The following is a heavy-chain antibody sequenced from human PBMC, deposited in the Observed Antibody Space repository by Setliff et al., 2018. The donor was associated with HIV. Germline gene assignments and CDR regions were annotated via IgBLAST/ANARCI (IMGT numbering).Heavy chain of an antibody. J-gene: IGHJ4*02. CDR1: GGSVNSATYY. Sequence: PSETLSLTCTVSGGSVNSATYYWSWIRQHPGKGLEWIGYVFHTGITYQNPSLESRLSMSVDTSQNRFSLRLTSVTAADTAVYYCARVADYDLTSYYFFDYWGRGTLVTVSS. CDR3: ARVADYDLTSYYFFDY. V-gene: IGHV4-31*03. CDR2: VFHTGIT. D-gene: IGHD3-9*01.